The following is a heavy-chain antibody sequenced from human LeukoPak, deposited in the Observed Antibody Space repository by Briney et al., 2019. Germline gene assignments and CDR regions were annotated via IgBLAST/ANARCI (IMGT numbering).Heavy chain of an antibody. CDR3: ATNCGGDLYYFDY. CDR2: VDPEDGET. Sequence: ASVKISCKVSGYTFPDYYMHWVQQAPGKGLEWMGLVDPEDGETIYAEKFQGRVTITADTSTDTAYMELSSLRSEDTAVYYCATNCGGDLYYFDYWGQGTLVTVSS. D-gene: IGHD2-21*02. CDR1: GYTFPDYY. V-gene: IGHV1-69-2*01. J-gene: IGHJ4*02.